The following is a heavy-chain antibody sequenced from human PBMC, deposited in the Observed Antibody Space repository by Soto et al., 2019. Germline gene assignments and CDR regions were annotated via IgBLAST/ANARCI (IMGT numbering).Heavy chain of an antibody. Sequence: SETLSLTCSVSGGSISIGAYYWNWIRQHPRKGLEWIGYIYYSGTTYYNPSLGSRVSISADTSKNQFSLKLNSVTVAATAVYYCERNPSHLCASTSPHAFDIWGQGTMVTVSS. CDR2: IYYSGTT. V-gene: IGHV4-31*03. CDR3: ERNPSHLCASTSPHAFDI. J-gene: IGHJ3*02. CDR1: GGSISIGAYY. D-gene: IGHD2-2*01.